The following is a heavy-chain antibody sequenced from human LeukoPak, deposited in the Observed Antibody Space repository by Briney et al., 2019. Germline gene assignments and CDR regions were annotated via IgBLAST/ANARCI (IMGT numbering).Heavy chain of an antibody. CDR1: GYPFTTYG. CDR2: INTYNGDT. D-gene: IGHD3-9*01. V-gene: IGHV1-18*01. Sequence: ASVKVSCKASGYPFTTYGISWVRQAPGQGLEWRGWINTYNGDTNYAQKFQGRVTMTTDTSTSTVYIELRSLTSDDTPAYYCAREWWGYDVLTGDNWFDPWGQGTLVTVSS. J-gene: IGHJ5*02. CDR3: AREWWGYDVLTGDNWFDP.